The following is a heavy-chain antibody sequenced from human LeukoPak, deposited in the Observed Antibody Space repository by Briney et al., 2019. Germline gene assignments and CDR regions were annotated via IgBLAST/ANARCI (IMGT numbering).Heavy chain of an antibody. D-gene: IGHD2-2*01. Sequence: ASVKVSCKASGYTFTGYYMHWVRQAPGQGLEWMGWINPNSGGTNYAQKFQGRVTMTRDTSISTAYMELSRLRSDDTAVYYCAMIVVVPATNWFAPWGQGTLVTVSS. J-gene: IGHJ5*02. CDR2: INPNSGGT. CDR1: GYTFTGYY. CDR3: AMIVVVPATNWFAP. V-gene: IGHV1-2*02.